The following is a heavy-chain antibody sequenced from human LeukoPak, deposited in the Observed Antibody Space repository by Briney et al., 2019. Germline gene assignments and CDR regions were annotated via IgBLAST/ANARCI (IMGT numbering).Heavy chain of an antibody. J-gene: IGHJ4*02. CDR1: GYTFTGYY. CDR3: ARSEAMSLGATSEV. D-gene: IGHD1-26*01. Sequence: ASVKVSCKASGYTFTGYYMHWVRQAPGQGLEWMGWINPNSGGTNYAQKFQGRVTMTRDTSISTAYMELSRLRSDDTAVYYCARSEAMSLGATSEVWGQGTLVTVSS. V-gene: IGHV1-2*02. CDR2: INPNSGGT.